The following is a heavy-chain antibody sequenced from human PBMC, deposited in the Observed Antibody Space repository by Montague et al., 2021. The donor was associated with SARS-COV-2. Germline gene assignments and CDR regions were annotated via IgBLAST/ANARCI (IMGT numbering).Heavy chain of an antibody. D-gene: IGHD3-22*01. CDR1: GGSISSSGYY. CDR2: ICYSGST. CDR3: ARFPTSYYYDSKAAPATPDAFDI. J-gene: IGHJ3*02. Sequence: SETLSLTCTVSGGSISSSGYYWGWIRQPPGKGLEWIGSICYSGSTYYNPSLKSRVTISVDTSRNQFSLELSSVTAADTAVYYCARFPTSYYYDSKAAPATPDAFDIWGQGTMVTVSS. V-gene: IGHV4-39*01.